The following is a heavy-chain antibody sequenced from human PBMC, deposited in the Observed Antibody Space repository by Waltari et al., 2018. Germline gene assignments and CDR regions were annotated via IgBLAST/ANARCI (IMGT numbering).Heavy chain of an antibody. CDR3: LKYSNYGYFDY. Sequence: EVQLLESGGGLVQPGGSLRLSCAASGFTFSSYAMSWVRQAPGKGLEWVSAISGSGGSTYYADSVKGRFTISRDNSKNTLYLQMNSLKTEDTAVYYCLKYSNYGYFDYWGQGTLVTVSS. CDR1: GFTFSSYA. J-gene: IGHJ4*02. CDR2: ISGSGGST. D-gene: IGHD4-4*01. V-gene: IGHV3-23*01.